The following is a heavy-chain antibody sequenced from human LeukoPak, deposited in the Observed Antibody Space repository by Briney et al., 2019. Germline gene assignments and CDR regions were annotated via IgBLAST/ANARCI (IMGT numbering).Heavy chain of an antibody. V-gene: IGHV3-48*03. J-gene: IGHJ6*04. CDR3: AELGITMIGGV. CDR2: ISRSGSTI. D-gene: IGHD3-10*02. Sequence: GGSLRLSCAASGFTFSSYEMNWVRQAPGKGLEWVSYISRSGSTIYYADSVKGRFTISRDNAQNSLSLQMNSLRAEDTAVYYCAELGITMIGGVWGKGTTVTISS. CDR1: GFTFSSYE.